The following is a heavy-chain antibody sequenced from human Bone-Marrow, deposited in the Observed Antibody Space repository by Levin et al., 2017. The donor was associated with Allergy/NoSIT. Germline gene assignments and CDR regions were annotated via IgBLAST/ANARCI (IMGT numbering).Heavy chain of an antibody. CDR1: GYSFISYA. Sequence: GESLKISCKASGYSFISYAMHWVRQAPGQRLEWMGWINAGNGDTKYSQKFQGRVTITRDTSASTAYMELSSLRSEDTAVYYCARGGGYYGSGSHYWGQGTLVTVSS. J-gene: IGHJ4*02. CDR2: INAGNGDT. D-gene: IGHD3-10*01. CDR3: ARGGGYYGSGSHY. V-gene: IGHV1-3*01.